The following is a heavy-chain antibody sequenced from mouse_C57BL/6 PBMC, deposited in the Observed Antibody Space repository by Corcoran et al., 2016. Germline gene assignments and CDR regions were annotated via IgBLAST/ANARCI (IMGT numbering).Heavy chain of an antibody. CDR1: GYAFSSYW. CDR3: ARGRTVNWYFDV. V-gene: IGHV1-80*01. Sequence: QAHLQQSGAELVKTGASVKITCKASGYAFSSYWMNWVKHRPGKGLEWIGQIYPGDGDTNYNGKFKGKATLTADKSSSTAYMQLSSLTSEDSAVYFCARGRTVNWYFDVWGTGTTVTVSS. CDR2: IYPGDGDT. J-gene: IGHJ1*03.